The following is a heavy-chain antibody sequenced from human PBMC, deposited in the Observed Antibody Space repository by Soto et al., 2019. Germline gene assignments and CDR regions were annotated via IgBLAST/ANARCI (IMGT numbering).Heavy chain of an antibody. J-gene: IGHJ5*02. CDR2: VYHTGST. D-gene: IGHD3-9*01. Sequence: PSEALSLPCTVSGGSISGYYYCNCIRQAQLKGLEWIGYVYHTGSTYHNPSLKSRGSISVDTSNNQFSLKLSSVTAADTAVYYCAREGGDILTGYYSNWFDPWGQGILVTVSS. CDR3: AREGGDILTGYYSNWFDP. V-gene: IGHV4-30-4*01. CDR1: GGSISGYYY.